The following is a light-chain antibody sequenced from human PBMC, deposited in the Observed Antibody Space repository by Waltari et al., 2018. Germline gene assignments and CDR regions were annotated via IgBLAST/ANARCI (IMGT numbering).Light chain of an antibody. V-gene: IGLV3-1*01. CDR3: QAWDTISAG. CDR2: QNT. Sequence: SYELTQPPSVSVSPGQTARITCPGDQLGNKYVSWYQQKPGHSPVLIIYQNTKRPSGIPERLSGSNSGNTATLTISGTQVMDEGDYYCQAWDTISAGLGGGTKLTVL. J-gene: IGLJ2*01. CDR1: QLGNKY.